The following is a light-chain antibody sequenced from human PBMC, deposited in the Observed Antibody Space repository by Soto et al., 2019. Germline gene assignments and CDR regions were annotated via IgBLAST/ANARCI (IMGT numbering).Light chain of an antibody. V-gene: IGLV2-14*01. J-gene: IGLJ1*01. Sequence: QSVLGQPASGSGAPGQSITISCTGTSSDVGGYNYVPWYQQQSGKAPKLMIHEVSTRPSGVSNRFSGSKSGNTASPTPSGLQAEDEADYYCSSYTSSRAYVFGIGTQVTVL. CDR1: SSDVGGYNY. CDR3: SSYTSSRAYV. CDR2: EVS.